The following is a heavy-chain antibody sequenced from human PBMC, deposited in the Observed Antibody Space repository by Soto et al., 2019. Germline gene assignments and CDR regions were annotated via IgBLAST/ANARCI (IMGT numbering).Heavy chain of an antibody. J-gene: IGHJ5*02. CDR1: GFTFSSYA. CDR2: ISGSGGST. Sequence: VPLLESGGGLVQPGGSLRLSCAASGFTFSSYAMSWVRQAPGKGLEWVSAISGSGGSTYYADSVKGRFTISGDNSKNTLYLQMNSLRAEDTAVYYCAKGGDYGSGLFDPWGQGTLVTVSS. D-gene: IGHD3-10*01. CDR3: AKGGDYGSGLFDP. V-gene: IGHV3-23*01.